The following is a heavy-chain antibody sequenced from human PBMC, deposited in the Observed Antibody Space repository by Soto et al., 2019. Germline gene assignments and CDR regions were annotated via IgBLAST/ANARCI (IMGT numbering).Heavy chain of an antibody. CDR3: AVVIPVVSRATFDY. J-gene: IGHJ4*02. D-gene: IGHD2-15*01. CDR2: IVVGSGNT. V-gene: IGHV1-58*01. CDR1: GFTITSSA. Sequence: SVKVSCKASGFTITSSAVQWVRQARGQRLEWIGWIVVGSGNTNYAQKFQERVTITRDMSTSTAYMELSSLRSEDTAVYYCAVVIPVVSRATFDYWGQGTLVTV.